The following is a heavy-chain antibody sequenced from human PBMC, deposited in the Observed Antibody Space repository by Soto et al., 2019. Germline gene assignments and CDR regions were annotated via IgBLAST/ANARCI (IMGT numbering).Heavy chain of an antibody. D-gene: IGHD3-3*02. CDR2: MKSNSENGTS. V-gene: IGHV3-15*01. Sequence: EVQLVESGGGLVKPGGSLRLSCAASGFTFRNAWMSWVRQVPGKGLEWVGRMKSNSENGTSDYAAPVTGRFTISRDDSRNLLCLQMNSLKTEDKALYDWTTPQFWSGVDCWGQGALVTVSS. J-gene: IGHJ4*02. CDR1: GFTFRNAW. CDR3: TTPQFWSGVDC.